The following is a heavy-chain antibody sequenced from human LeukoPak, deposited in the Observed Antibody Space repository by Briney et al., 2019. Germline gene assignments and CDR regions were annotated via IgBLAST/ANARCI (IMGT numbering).Heavy chain of an antibody. CDR1: GGSISSSNW. Sequence: PSGTLSLTCAVSGGSISSSNWWSWVRQPPGKGLEWIGEINHSGSTNYNPSLKSRVTISVDTSKNQFSLKLSSVTAADTAVYYRAMYSGYDPPFDYWGQGTLVTVSS. D-gene: IGHD5-12*01. V-gene: IGHV4-4*02. J-gene: IGHJ4*02. CDR3: AMYSGYDPPFDY. CDR2: INHSGST.